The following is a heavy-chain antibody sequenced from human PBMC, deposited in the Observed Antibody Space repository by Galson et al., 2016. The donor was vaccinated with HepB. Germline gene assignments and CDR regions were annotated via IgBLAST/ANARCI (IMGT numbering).Heavy chain of an antibody. CDR3: TRTGLGDFDY. J-gene: IGHJ4*02. CDR1: GFTFNTYS. Sequence: SLRLSCAASGFTFNTYSMNWVRQAPGKGLEWVGRTRNRARSYTTDYVASVKGRFTISRDNSKSSVYLHMNGLKPEDTAIYYCTRTGLGDFDYWGRGTLVTVSS. V-gene: IGHV3-72*01. CDR2: TRNRARSYTT.